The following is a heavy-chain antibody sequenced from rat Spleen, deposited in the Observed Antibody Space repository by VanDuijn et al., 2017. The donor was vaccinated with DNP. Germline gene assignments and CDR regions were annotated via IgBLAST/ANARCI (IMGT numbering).Heavy chain of an antibody. Sequence: EVKLVESGGGLVQPGKSLKLSCAASGFNFNDNWMGWVRQAPGKGLEWIGEVNKDSSTIKYTPALKDKFTISRDNAQNTLYLQMSKLGSEDTAIYYCAKGPNCGGYSDFFDYWGQGVMVTVSS. V-gene: IGHV4-2*01. CDR3: AKGPNCGGYSDFFDY. J-gene: IGHJ2*01. CDR2: VNKDSSTI. CDR1: GFNFNDNW. D-gene: IGHD1-11*01.